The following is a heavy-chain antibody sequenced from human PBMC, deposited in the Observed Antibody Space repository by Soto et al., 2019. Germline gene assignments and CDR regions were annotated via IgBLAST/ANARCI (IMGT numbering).Heavy chain of an antibody. V-gene: IGHV1-3*01. CDR1: GYTFTSYA. D-gene: IGHD4-17*01. Sequence: GASVKVSCKASGYTFTSYAMHWVRRAPGQRLEWMGWINAGNGNTKYSQKFQGRVTITRDTSASTAYMELSSLRSEDTAVYYCARDRVSLNRYGDYRSGGEYYMDVWGKGTTVTVSS. J-gene: IGHJ6*03. CDR3: ARDRVSLNRYGDYRSGGEYYMDV. CDR2: INAGNGNT.